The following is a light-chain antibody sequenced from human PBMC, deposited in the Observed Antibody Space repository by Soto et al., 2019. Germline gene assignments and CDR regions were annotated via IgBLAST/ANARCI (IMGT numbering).Light chain of an antibody. V-gene: IGKV1-39*01. CDR2: SAS. CDR1: ETSIDY. J-gene: IGKJ2*01. Sequence: DIQMTQSPSSLSASVGDSVTITCRATETSIDYLNWYQQQPGEAPKLLIFSASSLHSGVPSRFRGSGSGTHFTLTISSLQPEDFATSFCQRSFSAPRTFGQGTKLQAK. CDR3: QRSFSAPRT.